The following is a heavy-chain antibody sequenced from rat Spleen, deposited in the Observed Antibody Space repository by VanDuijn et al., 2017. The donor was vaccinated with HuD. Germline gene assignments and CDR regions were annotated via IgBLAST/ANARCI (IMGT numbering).Heavy chain of an antibody. J-gene: IGHJ2*01. Sequence: EVQLVESGGGLVQPGGSLRLSCAASGFTFSDYYMAWVRQAPAKGLEWVASFSYDGGSTYYRDSVKGRFTISRDNAKSSLYLQMDSLRSEETATYFCTTEPGYNSNFNYWGQGVMVTVSS. CDR2: FSYDGGST. CDR3: TTEPGYNSNFNY. V-gene: IGHV5-20*01. D-gene: IGHD1-4*01. CDR1: GFTFSDYY.